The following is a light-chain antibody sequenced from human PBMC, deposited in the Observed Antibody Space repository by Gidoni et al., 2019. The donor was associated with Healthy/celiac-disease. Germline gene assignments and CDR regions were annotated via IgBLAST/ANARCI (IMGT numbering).Light chain of an antibody. CDR3: SSYTSSSTRV. Sequence: QSALTEPAYESGSPGQSITISCTVTSSDVGGYNYVSWYQPPPGKAPKLMIYEVSNRPSGVSNPFSGSKSGNTASLTISWLQAEDEADYYCSSYTSSSTRVFGGGTNLTVL. J-gene: IGLJ3*02. CDR2: EVS. CDR1: SSDVGGYNY. V-gene: IGLV2-14*01.